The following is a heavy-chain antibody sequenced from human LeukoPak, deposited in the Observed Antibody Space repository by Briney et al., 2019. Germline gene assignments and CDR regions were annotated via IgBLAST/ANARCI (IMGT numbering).Heavy chain of an antibody. V-gene: IGHV3-21*01. D-gene: IGHD3-10*01. Sequence: GGSLRLSCAASGFTFSSYSMNWVRQAPGKGLEWVSSISSSSSYIYYADSVKGRFTISRDNAKNSLYLQMNSLRAEDTAVYYCARIADGGYYYYYGMDVWGQGTTVTVSS. J-gene: IGHJ6*02. CDR1: GFTFSSYS. CDR2: ISSSSSYI. CDR3: ARIADGGYYYYYGMDV.